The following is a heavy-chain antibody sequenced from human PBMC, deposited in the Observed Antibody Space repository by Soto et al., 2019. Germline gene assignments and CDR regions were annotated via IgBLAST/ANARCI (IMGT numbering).Heavy chain of an antibody. D-gene: IGHD6-6*01. CDR2: INAGNGNT. V-gene: IGHV1-3*01. J-gene: IGHJ6*03. CDR1: GYTFTSYA. Sequence: ASVKVSCKASGYTFTSYAMHWVRQAPGQRLEWMGWINAGNGNTKYSQKFQGRVTITRDTSASTAYMELSSLRSEDTAVYYCARVGGQQLVQAPSVQGADYYYYIDVRGKGTTVTFSS. CDR3: ARVGGQQLVQAPSVQGADYYYYIDV.